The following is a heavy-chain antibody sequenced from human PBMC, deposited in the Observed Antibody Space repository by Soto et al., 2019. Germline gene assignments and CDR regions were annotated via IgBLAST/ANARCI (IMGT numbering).Heavy chain of an antibody. Sequence: EVQLVESGGGLVQPGGSLRLSCAASGFTFISHWIHWVRQTPGKGLVWVSRIDVGGNNRNYADSVKGRFIISRDNAKNTVYLQMNSLRADDTAVYYCVRGIYQKFGMDVWGQGTTV. J-gene: IGHJ6*02. V-gene: IGHV3-74*01. CDR3: VRGIYQKFGMDV. D-gene: IGHD3-3*02. CDR1: GFTFISHW. CDR2: IDVGGNNR.